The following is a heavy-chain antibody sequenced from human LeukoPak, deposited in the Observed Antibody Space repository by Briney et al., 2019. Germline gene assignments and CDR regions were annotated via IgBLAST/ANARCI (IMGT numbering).Heavy chain of an antibody. Sequence: GGSLRLSCAVSGFTFVNYAIHWVRQAPGKGLEWVSGISGTTSGTYYADSVKGRFTISRDNSKNTLFLQVNSLRAEDTAVYYCAKVRTYFYHGLDVWGQGTTVTVSS. CDR2: ISGTTSGT. V-gene: IGHV3-23*01. D-gene: IGHD1-14*01. CDR1: GFTFVNYA. J-gene: IGHJ6*02. CDR3: AKVRTYFYHGLDV.